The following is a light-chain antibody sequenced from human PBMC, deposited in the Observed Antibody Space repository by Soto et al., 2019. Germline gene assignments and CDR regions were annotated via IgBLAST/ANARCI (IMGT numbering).Light chain of an antibody. Sequence: EIVLTQSPGTLSLSPGERATLSCRASQSVSSSYLAWYQQKPGQAPRLLIYGASTRATGIPDRFSGGGSGTDFTLTIGRLEPEDFAVYYCQQRSNWPPWTFGQGTKVEIK. CDR2: GAS. CDR1: QSVSSSY. V-gene: IGKV3D-20*02. J-gene: IGKJ1*01. CDR3: QQRSNWPPWT.